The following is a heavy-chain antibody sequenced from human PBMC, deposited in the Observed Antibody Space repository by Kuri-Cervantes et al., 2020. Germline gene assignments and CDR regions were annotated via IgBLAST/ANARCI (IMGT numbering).Heavy chain of an antibody. CDR1: GFTFRRYW. CDR2: IYSGGST. V-gene: IGHV3-53*01. Sequence: GESLKISCAASGFTFRRYWMSWVRQAPGKGLEWVSVIYSGGSTNHADSVKDRFTISRDNSRNTLYLQMNSLRADDTAVYYCARSPKWYFDLWGRGTLVTVSS. CDR3: ARSPKWYFDL. J-gene: IGHJ2*01.